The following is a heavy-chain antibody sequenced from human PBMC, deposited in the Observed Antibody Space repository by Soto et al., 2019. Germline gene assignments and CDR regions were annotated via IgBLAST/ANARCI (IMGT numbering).Heavy chain of an antibody. V-gene: IGHV1-18*01. J-gene: IGHJ3*02. D-gene: IGHD3-10*01. Sequence: QVQLVQSGAEVKKPGASVKVSCKASGYTFTSYGISWVRQAPGQGLEWMGWISAYNGNTNYAQKLAGRVTMTTDTSTSTAYMELRSLRSDDTAVYYCASLGRGSGSFLPDAFDIWGQGTMVTVSS. CDR1: GYTFTSYG. CDR2: ISAYNGNT. CDR3: ASLGRGSGSFLPDAFDI.